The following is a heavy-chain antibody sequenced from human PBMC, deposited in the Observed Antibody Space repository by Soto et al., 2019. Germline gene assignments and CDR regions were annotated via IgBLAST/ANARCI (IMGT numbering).Heavy chain of an antibody. V-gene: IGHV1-69*13. J-gene: IGHJ4*02. Sequence: SVNLSCKASGGTFSNRAVSCVRQAPGQGPEWMGGIIPLSGTTNYAQKFQGRLTITAAESMATAYMELSSLRYEDTAVYYCARGPDISGFYLFENWGKGTMVSVSP. D-gene: IGHD3-22*01. CDR1: GGTFSNRA. CDR2: IIPLSGTT. CDR3: ARGPDISGFYLFEN.